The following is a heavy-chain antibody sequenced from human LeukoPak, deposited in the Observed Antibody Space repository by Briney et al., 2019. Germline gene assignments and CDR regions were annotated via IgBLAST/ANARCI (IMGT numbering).Heavy chain of an antibody. D-gene: IGHD2-21*01. CDR3: ARGQTGDYRFDY. CDR1: GYTFTSYD. J-gene: IGHJ4*02. Sequence: ASVKVSCKASGYTFTSYDINWARQATGQGLEWMGWMNPNSGNTGYAQKFQGRVTMTRNTSISTAYMELSSLRSEDTAVYYCARGQTGDYRFDYWGQGTLVTVSS. V-gene: IGHV1-8*01. CDR2: MNPNSGNT.